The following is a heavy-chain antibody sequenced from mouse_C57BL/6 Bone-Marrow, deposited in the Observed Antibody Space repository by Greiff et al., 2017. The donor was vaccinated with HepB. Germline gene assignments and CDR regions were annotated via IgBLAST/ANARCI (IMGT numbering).Heavy chain of an antibody. D-gene: IGHD2-5*01. CDR1: GYTFTSYW. CDR3: ARRGYSNYYAMDY. CDR2: IYPGSGST. J-gene: IGHJ4*01. Sequence: QVQLQQPGAELVKPGASVKMSCKASGYTFTSYWITWVKQRPGQGLEWIGDIYPGSGSTNYNEKFKSKATLTVDTSSSTAYMQLSSLTSEDSAVYHCARRGYSNYYAMDYWGQGTSVTVSS. V-gene: IGHV1-55*01.